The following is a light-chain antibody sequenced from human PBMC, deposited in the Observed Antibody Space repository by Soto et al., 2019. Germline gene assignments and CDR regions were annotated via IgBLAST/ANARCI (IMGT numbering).Light chain of an antibody. Sequence: QSVLTQPPSASGTPGQRVTISCSGSSSNIGSNTVDWYQQLPGTAPNLLIYSNNQRPSGVPDRFSGSKSGTSASLSISGVQSEDEADYYCAACDDSLNGSYVFGTGTKLTVL. V-gene: IGLV1-44*01. J-gene: IGLJ1*01. CDR2: SNN. CDR3: AACDDSLNGSYV. CDR1: SSNIGSNT.